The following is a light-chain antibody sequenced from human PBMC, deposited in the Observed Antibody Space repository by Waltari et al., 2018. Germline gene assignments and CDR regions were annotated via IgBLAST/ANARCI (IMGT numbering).Light chain of an antibody. CDR3: LLYYGGSWV. J-gene: IGLJ3*02. V-gene: IGLV7-43*01. Sequence: QTVVTQEPSLTVSPGGTVTLTCAPSTGGVTTSTYPNWFQQKPGHAPRPLIYSTKNKHSSTPARFSGSLLGGKAALTLSGVQPEDEADYYCLLYYGGSWVFGGGTKLTVL. CDR2: STK. CDR1: TGGVTTSTY.